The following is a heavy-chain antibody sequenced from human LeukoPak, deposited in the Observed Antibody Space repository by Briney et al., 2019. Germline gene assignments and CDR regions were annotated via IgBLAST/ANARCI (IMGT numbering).Heavy chain of an antibody. CDR2: IYYNGDT. Sequence: PSETLSLXCTVSGDSFSKYYWRWIRQTPGKGLGYIGDIYYNGDTNYNPSLKTRVTISVDTSKNQFSLKLRSVTAADTAVYYCARFALIGSYYAYFDYWGQGTLVSVSS. CDR3: ARFALIGSYYAYFDY. D-gene: IGHD1-26*01. V-gene: IGHV4-59*01. CDR1: GDSFSKYY. J-gene: IGHJ4*02.